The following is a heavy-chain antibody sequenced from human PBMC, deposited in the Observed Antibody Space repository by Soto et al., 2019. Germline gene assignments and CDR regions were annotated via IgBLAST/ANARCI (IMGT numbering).Heavy chain of an antibody. CDR3: ARDWVAAAGTLSYYYYGMDV. Sequence: ASVKVSCKSSGYTFTSYYMHWLRQAPGQGLEWMGIINPGGGDTSYAQKFQGRVTMTGDTSTSTVYMELSRLRSDDTAVYYCARDWVAAAGTLSYYYYGMDVWGQGTTVTVSS. J-gene: IGHJ6*02. D-gene: IGHD6-13*01. CDR1: GYTFTSYY. CDR2: INPGGGDT. V-gene: IGHV1-46*01.